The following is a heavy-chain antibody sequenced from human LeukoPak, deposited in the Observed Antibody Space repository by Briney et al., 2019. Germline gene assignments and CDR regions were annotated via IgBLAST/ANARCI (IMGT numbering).Heavy chain of an antibody. CDR2: IKEDGSEK. D-gene: IGHD5-24*01. CDR1: GFTFSNYW. J-gene: IGHJ4*02. CDR3: AKYRLVWLPAPVFDS. V-gene: IGHV3-7*01. Sequence: GGSLRLSCAASGFTFSNYWMTWVRQTPGKGLEWVANIKEDGSEKYYVDSVKGRFTISRDNSKNSVYLQMNSLRAEDTAVYYCAKYRLVWLPAPVFDSRGQGTLVTVSS.